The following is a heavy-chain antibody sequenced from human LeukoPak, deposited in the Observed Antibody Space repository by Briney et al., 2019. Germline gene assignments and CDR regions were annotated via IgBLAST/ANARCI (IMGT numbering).Heavy chain of an antibody. CDR2: IKQDGSEK. Sequence: PGGSLRLSCAASGFTFSSNWMNWVRQAPGKGLEWVANIKQDGSEKYYVDSVKGRFTISRDNAKNSLYLQMNSLRAEDTAVYYCALWGGGALDYWGQGAPVTVSS. V-gene: IGHV3-7*01. J-gene: IGHJ4*02. D-gene: IGHD3-16*01. CDR1: GFTFSSNW. CDR3: ALWGGGALDY.